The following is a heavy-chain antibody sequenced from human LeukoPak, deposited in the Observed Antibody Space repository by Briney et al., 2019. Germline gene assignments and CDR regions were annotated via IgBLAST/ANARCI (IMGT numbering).Heavy chain of an antibody. CDR3: ARLGGYNWNPRHYYFYYMDV. CDR2: IYYIGST. CDR1: GYSITSVHY. D-gene: IGHD1-20*01. J-gene: IGHJ6*03. V-gene: IGHV4-38-2*02. Sequence: PSETLSLTCTVSGYSITSVHYWGWIRQPPGKGLEWIGNIYYIGSTYYNPSLKSRVTVSVDTSKNQFSLKLTSVTAADTAMYFCARLGGYNWNPRHYYFYYMDVWGKGTTVTVSS.